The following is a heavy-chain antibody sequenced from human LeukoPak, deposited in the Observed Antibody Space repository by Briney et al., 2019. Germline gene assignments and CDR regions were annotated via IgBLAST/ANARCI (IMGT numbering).Heavy chain of an antibody. V-gene: IGHV3-7*01. CDR1: GFSFSVNW. J-gene: IGHJ4*02. CDR2: IKKDESEK. Sequence: GGSLRLSCAASGFSFSVNWMGWVRQAPGKGPEWVASIKKDESEKYYVDSVSGRFTISRDNAKSSLYLQMNSLRVEDTAVYYCAKEGYWGRGTLVTVSS. CDR3: AKEGY.